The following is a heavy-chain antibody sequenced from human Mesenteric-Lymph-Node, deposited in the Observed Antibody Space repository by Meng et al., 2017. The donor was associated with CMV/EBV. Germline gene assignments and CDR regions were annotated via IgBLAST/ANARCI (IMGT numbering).Heavy chain of an antibody. CDR2: INHSGST. Sequence: QVPLHQWGAGLLEPSETLSGTCAVYGGSFSGYYWNWIRQSPEKGLEWIGEINHSGSTTYNPSFTSRIIISVDTSTNQISLNMSSVTAADTAVYYCARGSSYDILTGYFDYWGQGALVTVSS. CDR1: GGSFSGYY. V-gene: IGHV4-34*01. D-gene: IGHD3-9*01. CDR3: ARGSSYDILTGYFDY. J-gene: IGHJ4*02.